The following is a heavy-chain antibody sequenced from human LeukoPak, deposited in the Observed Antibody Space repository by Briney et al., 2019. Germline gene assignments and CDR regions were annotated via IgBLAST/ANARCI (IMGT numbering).Heavy chain of an antibody. Sequence: SETLSLTCTVSGGSISGYYWSWIRQPPGKGLEWIGYIRYSGTTNYSPSLKSRATISVDTSKNQFSLNLISVTAADTAIYYCARVSSGGYFHTYYFDYWGQGTPVTVSS. CDR3: ARVSSGGYFHTYYFDY. CDR2: IRYSGTT. D-gene: IGHD3-22*01. J-gene: IGHJ4*02. V-gene: IGHV4-59*01. CDR1: GGSISGYY.